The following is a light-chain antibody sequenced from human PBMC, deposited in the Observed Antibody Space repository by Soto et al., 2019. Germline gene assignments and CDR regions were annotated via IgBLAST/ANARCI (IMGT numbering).Light chain of an antibody. J-gene: IGKJ2*01. CDR2: GAS. CDR1: HRLNTY. CDR3: QQYFSYPYT. Sequence: IRMIQSPSSLSASIGDRVTFTCRASHRLNTYLAWYQQKPGKAPKLLIYGASTLQSGVPSRFSGSGSGTDFTLLISSLQSEDFATYYCQQYFSYPYTFGQGTKLEIK. V-gene: IGKV1-8*01.